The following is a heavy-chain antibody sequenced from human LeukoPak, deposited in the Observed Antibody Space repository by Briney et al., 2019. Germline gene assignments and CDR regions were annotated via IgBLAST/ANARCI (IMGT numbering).Heavy chain of an antibody. CDR3: TTYYYDSSGYYYPYYFDY. V-gene: IGHV3-23*01. D-gene: IGHD3-22*01. CDR1: GFTFSTYA. Sequence: GGSLRLSXAASGFTFSTYAMSWVRQAPGQGLEWVSSISNSGGTTYYADSVQGRFTISRDNSRNTLVLQMNSLRAEDTAVYYCTTYYYDSSGYYYPYYFDYWGQGTLVTVSS. CDR2: ISNSGGTT. J-gene: IGHJ4*02.